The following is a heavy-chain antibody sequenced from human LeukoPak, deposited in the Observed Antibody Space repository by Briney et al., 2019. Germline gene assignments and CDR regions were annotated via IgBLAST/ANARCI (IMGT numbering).Heavy chain of an antibody. CDR1: VYTFTSYD. J-gene: IGHJ6*03. Sequence: ASVKVSCKPSVYTFTSYDINWVRQATGQGLEWMGWMNPNSGNTGYAQKFQGRVTMTRNTSISTAYMELSSLRSEDTAVYYCARAPPHYYYMDVWGNGTTVTVSS. CDR2: MNPNSGNT. V-gene: IGHV1-8*01. CDR3: ARAPPHYYYMDV.